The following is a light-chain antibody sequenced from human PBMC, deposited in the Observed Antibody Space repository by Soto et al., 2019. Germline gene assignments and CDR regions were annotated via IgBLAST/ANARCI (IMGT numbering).Light chain of an antibody. CDR2: DAS. Sequence: EIVLTQSPATLSLSPGERATLSCRASQSVSNFLAWYQQKPGQAPRVIIYDASTRATGIPARFRGSGSGTDLPLTLSRLEPADFAVYDFQRRRYWPETFGEGTKLELK. V-gene: IGKV3-11*01. CDR1: QSVSNF. J-gene: IGKJ2*01. CDR3: QRRRYWPET.